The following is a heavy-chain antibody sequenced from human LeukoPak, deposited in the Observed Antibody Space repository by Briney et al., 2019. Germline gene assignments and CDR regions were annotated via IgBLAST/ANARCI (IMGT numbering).Heavy chain of an antibody. V-gene: IGHV4-34*01. J-gene: IGHJ6*02. CDR3: ARSDYYGSGRGSFDV. CDR2: INHSGST. CDR1: GGSFSGYY. D-gene: IGHD3-10*01. Sequence: SETLSLTCAVYGGSFSGYYWSWIRQPPGKGLEWIGEINHSGSTNYNPSLESRVTISVDRSKNQFSLRLSSVTAADTAVYFCARSDYYGSGRGSFDVWGQGATVSVSS.